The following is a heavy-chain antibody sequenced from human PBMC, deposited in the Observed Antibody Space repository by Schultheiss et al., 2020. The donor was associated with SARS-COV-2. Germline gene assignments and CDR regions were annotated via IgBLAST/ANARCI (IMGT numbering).Heavy chain of an antibody. J-gene: IGHJ3*02. Sequence: ASVKVSCKASGGTFSSYAISWVRQAPGQGLEWMGWINPNSGGTNYAQKFQGRVTMTRDTSISTAYMELSRLRSDDTAVYYCATLVQLERHDAFDIWGQGTMVTVSS. CDR1: GGTFSSYA. CDR2: INPNSGGT. V-gene: IGHV1-2*02. D-gene: IGHD1-1*01. CDR3: ATLVQLERHDAFDI.